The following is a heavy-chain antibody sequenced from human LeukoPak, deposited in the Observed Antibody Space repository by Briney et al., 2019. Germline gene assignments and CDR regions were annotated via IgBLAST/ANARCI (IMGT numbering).Heavy chain of an antibody. CDR1: GFTFHDYA. V-gene: IGHV3-43*02. CDR2: ISGDADAT. J-gene: IGHJ4*02. D-gene: IGHD6-19*01. CDR3: AKRGSAWYYFDS. Sequence: GGCLRLSCAASGFTFHDYAIHWVRQAPGRGLEWVSLISGDADATYYADSVEGRFTVARDNTKNSIYLQMNSLRTEDTALYFCAKRGSAWYYFDSWGQGTLVTVSS.